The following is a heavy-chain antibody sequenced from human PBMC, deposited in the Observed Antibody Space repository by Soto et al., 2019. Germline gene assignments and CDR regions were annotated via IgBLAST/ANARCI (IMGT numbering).Heavy chain of an antibody. CDR2: ISYDGSNK. V-gene: IGHV3-30-3*01. Sequence: QVQLVKSGGGVVQPGRSLRLSCAASGFTFSSYAMHWVRQAPGKGLEWVAVISYDGSNKYYADSVKGRFTISRDNSKNTLYLQMNSLRAEDTAVYYCARDRPSDYWGQGTLVTVSS. J-gene: IGHJ4*02. CDR3: ARDRPSDY. CDR1: GFTFSSYA.